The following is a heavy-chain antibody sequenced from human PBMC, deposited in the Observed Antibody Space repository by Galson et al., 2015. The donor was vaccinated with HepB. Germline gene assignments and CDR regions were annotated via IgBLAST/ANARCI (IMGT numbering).Heavy chain of an antibody. V-gene: IGHV3-23*01. D-gene: IGHD2/OR15-2a*01. J-gene: IGHJ6*03. CDR2: ITDSGGST. CDR1: GFTFSSYA. Sequence: SLRLSCAASGFTFSSYAMSWVRQAPGKGLEWVSTITDSGGSTHYADSVKGRFTISRDSSKNTLYLQMNSLRAEDTAIYYCAKIPNNNFYYMDVWGKGTTVTVSS. CDR3: AKIPNNNFYYMDV.